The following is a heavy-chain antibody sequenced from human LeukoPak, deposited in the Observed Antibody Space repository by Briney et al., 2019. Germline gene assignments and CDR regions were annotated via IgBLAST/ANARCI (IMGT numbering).Heavy chain of an antibody. V-gene: IGHV3-21*01. D-gene: IGHD1-1*01. J-gene: IGHJ4*02. CDR1: GLTFSKYS. CDR3: VRGLISNSRGDY. Sequence: GGSLRLSCAASGLTFSKYSMNWVRQAPGKGLDWISSISSSGTYTYYADSVKGRCTISRDNAKNSLYLQMSSLRVEDTAIYYCVRGLISNSRGDYWGQGTLVSVSS. CDR2: ISSSGTYT.